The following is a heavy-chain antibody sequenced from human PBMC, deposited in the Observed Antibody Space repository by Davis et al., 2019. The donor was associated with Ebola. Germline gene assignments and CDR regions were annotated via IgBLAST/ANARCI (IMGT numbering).Heavy chain of an antibody. J-gene: IGHJ4*02. CDR1: GASITNGY. V-gene: IGHV4-4*07. D-gene: IGHD6-19*01. CDR3: ARDDYNRAWYISL. Sequence: PGGSLRLSCTVSGASITNGYCNWVRQTAGEGLQWIGRISSSGSANYNPSLKSRVTMSGDTSKNQFSLKLTAVTAADTAIDYCARDDYNRAWYISLWGPGTLVTVSS. CDR2: ISSSGSA.